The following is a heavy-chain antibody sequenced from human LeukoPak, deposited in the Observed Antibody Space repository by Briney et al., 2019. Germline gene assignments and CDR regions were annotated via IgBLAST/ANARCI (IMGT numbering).Heavy chain of an antibody. CDR1: GGTFSSYA. CDR3: ARDLIASLDSGSYID. D-gene: IGHD3-10*01. J-gene: IGHJ4*02. CDR2: IIPIFGTA. V-gene: IGHV1-69*05. Sequence: SVKVSCKASGGTFSSYAISWVRQAPGQGLEWMGGIIPIFGTANYAQKLQGRVTMTRDTSISTAYMELSRLRYDDTAVYYCARDLIASLDSGSYIDWGQGTLVTVSS.